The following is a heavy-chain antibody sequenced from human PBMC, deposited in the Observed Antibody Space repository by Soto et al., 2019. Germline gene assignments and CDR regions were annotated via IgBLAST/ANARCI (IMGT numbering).Heavy chain of an antibody. Sequence: QVQLVQSGAEVKKPGASVKVSCKASGYTFTNYGISWVRQAPGQGLEWMGWISAYNGNTNYAQKFQGRVTMTTDTSTTTAYMELRSLRSDDTAVYYCATNLYGDYGEGWFDPWGQGTLVTVSS. J-gene: IGHJ5*02. D-gene: IGHD4-17*01. V-gene: IGHV1-18*01. CDR1: GYTFTNYG. CDR2: ISAYNGNT. CDR3: ATNLYGDYGEGWFDP.